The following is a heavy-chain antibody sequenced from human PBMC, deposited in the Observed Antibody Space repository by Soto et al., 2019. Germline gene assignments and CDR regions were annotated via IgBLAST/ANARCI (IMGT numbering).Heavy chain of an antibody. CDR2: ISGSGGST. CDR1: GFTLSDYA. V-gene: IGHV3-23*01. J-gene: IGHJ6*02. CDR3: AKDHGMDV. Sequence: PXVSLVLSFVASGFTLSDYAMAWVRQSPGKGLEWVSSISGSGGSTYYADSVKGRFTISRDNSKNTVFLQMNSLRAEDTAVYYCAKDHGMDVWGQGATVTVSS.